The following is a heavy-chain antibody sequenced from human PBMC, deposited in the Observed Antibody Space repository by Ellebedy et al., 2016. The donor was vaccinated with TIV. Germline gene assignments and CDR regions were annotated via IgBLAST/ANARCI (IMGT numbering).Heavy chain of an antibody. J-gene: IGHJ4*02. CDR1: GFSFSSYS. D-gene: IGHD1-20*01. CDR3: VRGALIGTTRYFDF. V-gene: IGHV3-48*02. Sequence: GGSLRLSCAASGFSFSSYSMNWVRQTPEKGLEWVSYITGTSNTKFYADSMEGRFTISRDNAKNSLYLEVNSLRDEDTAVYYCVRGALIGTTRYFDFWGQGTLATVSS. CDR2: ITGTSNTK.